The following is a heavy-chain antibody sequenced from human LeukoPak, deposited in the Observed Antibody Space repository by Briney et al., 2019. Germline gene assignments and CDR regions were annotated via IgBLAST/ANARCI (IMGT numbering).Heavy chain of an antibody. Sequence: GASVKLSCKASGYTFTGYYMHWVRQAPGQGLEWRGRINPNSGGTNYAQKFQGRVTMTRDTTISTAYMELSRLTSDDPAVYYCASSLYCSGGRCYKWYYYMDVWGKGTTVTVSS. CDR2: INPNSGGT. J-gene: IGHJ6*03. CDR1: GYTFTGYY. CDR3: ASSLYCSGGRCYKWYYYMDV. D-gene: IGHD2-15*01. V-gene: IGHV1-2*06.